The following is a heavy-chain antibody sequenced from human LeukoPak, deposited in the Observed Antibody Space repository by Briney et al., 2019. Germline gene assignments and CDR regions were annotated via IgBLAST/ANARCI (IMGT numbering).Heavy chain of an antibody. J-gene: IGHJ4*02. CDR1: GFTFSDYY. Sequence: PGGALRLSCAASGFTFSDYYVSWIRQAPGKGLERVSYISSSGSTIYCADSVKGRFTISRDNAKNSLYLQMNSLRAEDTAVYYCARYSGSYYRSDFDYWGQGTLVTVSS. V-gene: IGHV3-11*01. CDR2: ISSSGSTI. D-gene: IGHD1-26*01. CDR3: ARYSGSYYRSDFDY.